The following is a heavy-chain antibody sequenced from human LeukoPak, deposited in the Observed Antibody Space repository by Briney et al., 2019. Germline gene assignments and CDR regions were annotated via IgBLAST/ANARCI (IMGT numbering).Heavy chain of an antibody. CDR2: IPYDGSNK. J-gene: IGHJ4*02. D-gene: IGHD5-18*01. CDR3: ARDPWWIQLWLGFYYFDY. CDR1: GFTFSSYA. V-gene: IGHV3-30*04. Sequence: GGSLRLSCAASGFTFSSYAMHWVRQAPGKGLEWVAVIPYDGSNKYYADSVKGRFTISRDNSKNTLYLQMNSLRAEDTAVYYCARDPWWIQLWLGFYYFDYWGQGTLVTVSS.